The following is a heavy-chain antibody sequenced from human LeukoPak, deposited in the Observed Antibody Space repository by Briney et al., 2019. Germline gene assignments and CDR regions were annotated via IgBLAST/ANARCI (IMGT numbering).Heavy chain of an antibody. Sequence: GGSLRLSCAASRFTFSSYEMNWVRQAPGKGLEWVSYISSSGSTIYYADSVKGRFTISRDTAKNSLYLQVNSLRAEDTAVYYCARNSGYNFYFDYWGQGTLVTVSS. CDR2: ISSSGSTI. D-gene: IGHD5-12*01. J-gene: IGHJ4*02. V-gene: IGHV3-48*03. CDR3: ARNSGYNFYFDY. CDR1: RFTFSSYE.